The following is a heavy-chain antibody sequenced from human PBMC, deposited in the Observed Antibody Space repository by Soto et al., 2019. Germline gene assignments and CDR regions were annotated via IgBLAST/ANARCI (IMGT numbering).Heavy chain of an antibody. V-gene: IGHV7-4-1*01. D-gene: IGHD4-17*01. Sequence: QVQLVQSGSELKKPGASVKVSCKASGYTFTSYAMNWVRQAPGQGLEWMGWINTNTGNPTYAQGFTGRFVSSSDTSVSTRYLQSCSVKAEDTPVYYCARDGGYGDYDWYFDLWGRGTLVTVSS. CDR1: GYTFTSYA. CDR3: ARDGGYGDYDWYFDL. J-gene: IGHJ2*01. CDR2: INTNTGNP.